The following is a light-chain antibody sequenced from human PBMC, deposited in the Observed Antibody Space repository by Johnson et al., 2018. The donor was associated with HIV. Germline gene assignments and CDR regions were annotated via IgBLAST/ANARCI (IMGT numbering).Light chain of an antibody. J-gene: IGLJ1*01. V-gene: IGLV1-51*01. Sequence: SVLTQPPSVSAAPGQKVTISCSGSSSNIGNNYVSWYQQLPGTAPKLLIYDNNKRPSGIPDRFSGSKSGTSATLGITGIQTGDEADYYCGTWDSSLSFVFGTGTKVTVL. CDR2: DNN. CDR1: SSNIGNNY. CDR3: GTWDSSLSFV.